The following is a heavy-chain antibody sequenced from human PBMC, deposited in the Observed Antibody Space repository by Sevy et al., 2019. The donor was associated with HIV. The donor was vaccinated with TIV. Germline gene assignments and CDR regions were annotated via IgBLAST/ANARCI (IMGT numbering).Heavy chain of an antibody. CDR3: ARDLTPRETYIDY. J-gene: IGHJ4*02. V-gene: IGHV3-11*01. Sequence: GGSLRLSCAASGFTFSDYFMMWIRRAPGKGLEWVSYITGSGTKFYYADSVKGRFTISRDNSKNSLFLQMNSLTAEDTAIYYCARDLTPRETYIDYWRQGTLVTVSS. D-gene: IGHD1-20*01. CDR1: GFTFSDYF. CDR2: ITGSGTKF.